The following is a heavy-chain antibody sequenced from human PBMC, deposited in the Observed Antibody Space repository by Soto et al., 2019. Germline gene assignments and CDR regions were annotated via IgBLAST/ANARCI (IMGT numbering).Heavy chain of an antibody. CDR1: GYTFHNYG. Sequence: QVLLMQSGPEVKKPGASVTVSCKASGYTFHNYGISWVRQVPGQGLEWMGWISGYNGNTNYAPKIQGRVTVTRDTSTATAYMELRSLRSDDTAIYYCARGSESFDLWGQGTLVTVSS. D-gene: IGHD1-26*01. J-gene: IGHJ4*02. CDR2: ISGYNGNT. V-gene: IGHV1-18*01. CDR3: ARGSESFDL.